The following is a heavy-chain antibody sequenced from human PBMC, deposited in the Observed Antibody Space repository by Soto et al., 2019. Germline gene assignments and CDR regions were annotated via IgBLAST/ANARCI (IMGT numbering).Heavy chain of an antibody. CDR2: INHGGTT. D-gene: IGHD6-13*01. V-gene: IGHV4-34*01. CDR1: GESFSGHY. CDR3: ARGGSPDFFDY. J-gene: IGHJ4*02. Sequence: PSETLSLTCAVYGESFSGHYWSWIRQPPGKGLEWIGEINHGGTTHHNPSLKSRVFISVGTSKNQVSLKLSSVTATDTAIYFCARGGSPDFFDYWGQGTLVTVSS.